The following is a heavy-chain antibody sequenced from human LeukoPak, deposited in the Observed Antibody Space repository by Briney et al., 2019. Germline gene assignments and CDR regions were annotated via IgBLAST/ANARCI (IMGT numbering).Heavy chain of an antibody. D-gene: IGHD4-17*01. CDR3: AKSLGGRNTVTYYFDY. CDR1: GFTFSSYS. CDR2: ISSSSSYI. J-gene: IGHJ4*02. Sequence: GGSLRLSCAASGFTFSSYSMNWVRQAPGKGLEWVSSISSSSSYIYYADSVKGRFTISRDNAKNSLYLQMNSLRAEDTAVYYCAKSLGGRNTVTYYFDYWGQGTLVTVSS. V-gene: IGHV3-21*01.